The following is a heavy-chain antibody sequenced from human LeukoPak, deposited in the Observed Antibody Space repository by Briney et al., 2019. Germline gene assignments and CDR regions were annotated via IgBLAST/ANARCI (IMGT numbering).Heavy chain of an antibody. D-gene: IGHD2-21*02. Sequence: PGGSLRLSCATSGFTFSSYGMHWVRQAPGKGLEWVAVLWYDGGNKYYADSVKGRFTISRDSSESTLYLQMNSLRAEDTAVYYCARGCGGDCYSPFDFWGQGTLVTVSS. J-gene: IGHJ4*02. CDR3: ARGCGGDCYSPFDF. CDR2: LWYDGGNK. CDR1: GFTFSSYG. V-gene: IGHV3-33*01.